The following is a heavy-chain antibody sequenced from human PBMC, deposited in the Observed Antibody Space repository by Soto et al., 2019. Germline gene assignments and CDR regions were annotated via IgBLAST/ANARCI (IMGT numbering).Heavy chain of an antibody. CDR1: GYTFTNYG. CDR2: ISGYNGDT. D-gene: IGHD6-13*01. Sequence: ASVKVSCKASGYTFTNYGISWVRQAPGQGPEWMGWISGYNGDTKYAQKFQGWVTMTRDTSISTAYMELSRLRSDDTAVYYCARVPSYSSSWYDYWGQGTLVTVSS. V-gene: IGHV1-18*01. J-gene: IGHJ4*02. CDR3: ARVPSYSSSWYDY.